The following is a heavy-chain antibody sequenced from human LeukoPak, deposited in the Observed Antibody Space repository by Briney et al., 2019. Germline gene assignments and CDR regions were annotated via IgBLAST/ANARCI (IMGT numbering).Heavy chain of an antibody. V-gene: IGHV1-24*01. CDR3: ATEGCSGGSCQFDY. CDR1: GYTLTELS. D-gene: IGHD2-15*01. CDR2: FDPEDGET. Sequence: ASVKVSCKVSGYTLTELSMRWVRQAPGKGLEWMGGFDPEDGETIYAQKFQGRVTMTEDTSTDTAYVELSSLRSEDTAVYYCATEGCSGGSCQFDYWGQGTLVTVSS. J-gene: IGHJ4*02.